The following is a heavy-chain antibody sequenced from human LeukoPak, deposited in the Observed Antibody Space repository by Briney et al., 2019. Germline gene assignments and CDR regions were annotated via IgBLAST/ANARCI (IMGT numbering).Heavy chain of an antibody. Sequence: GGSLRLSCAASGFTFSSYSMNWVRQAPGKGLEWVSSISSSSSYIYHAGSVKGRFTISRDNAKNSLYLQMNSLRAEDTAVYYCAKEAGSSGWYVDYWGQGTLVTVSS. J-gene: IGHJ4*02. CDR2: ISSSSSYI. V-gene: IGHV3-21*04. CDR1: GFTFSSYS. CDR3: AKEAGSSGWYVDY. D-gene: IGHD6-19*01.